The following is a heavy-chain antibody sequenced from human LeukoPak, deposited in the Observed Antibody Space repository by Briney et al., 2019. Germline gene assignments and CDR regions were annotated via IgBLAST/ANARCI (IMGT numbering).Heavy chain of an antibody. D-gene: IGHD1-26*01. CDR2: IYTSGST. J-gene: IGHJ3*02. V-gene: IGHV4-4*07. Sequence: PSETLSLTCTVSGGSISSYYWSWIRQPAGKGLEWIGRIYTSGSTNYNPSLKSRVTISVDTSKNQFSLKLSSVTAADTAVYYCARVKWELRGGDAFDIWGQGTMVTVSS. CDR3: ARVKWELRGGDAFDI. CDR1: GGSISSYY.